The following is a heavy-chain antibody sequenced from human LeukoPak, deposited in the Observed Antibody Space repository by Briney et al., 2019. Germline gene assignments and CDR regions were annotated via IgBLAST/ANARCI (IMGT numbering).Heavy chain of an antibody. J-gene: IGHJ3*02. CDR2: IHWNGGRT. D-gene: IGHD1-26*01. CDR1: GFTFDNYG. CDR3: ASSGSSSGAFDI. Sequence: PGGSLRLSCAASGFTFDNYGINWVRQAPGKGLEWVSRIHWNGGRTGYADSVKGRFTISRDNAENSLYLQMNSLRVEDTALYYCASSGSSSGAFDIWGQGTMVTVSS. V-gene: IGHV3-20*04.